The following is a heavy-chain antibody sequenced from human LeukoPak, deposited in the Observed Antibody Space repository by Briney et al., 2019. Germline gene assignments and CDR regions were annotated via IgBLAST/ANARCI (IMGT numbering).Heavy chain of an antibody. J-gene: IGHJ6*03. V-gene: IGHV3-9*03. D-gene: IGHD1-26*01. CDR2: ISWNSGRI. Sequence: PGGSLRLSCAASGFTFDDYAMHWVRQAPGKGLEWVSGISWNSGRIAYADSVKGRFTISRDNAKNSLYLQMNNLRAEDMALYHCAKGGIYRGTYYYYMDVWGKGTTVTISS. CDR3: AKGGIYRGTYYYYMDV. CDR1: GFTFDDYA.